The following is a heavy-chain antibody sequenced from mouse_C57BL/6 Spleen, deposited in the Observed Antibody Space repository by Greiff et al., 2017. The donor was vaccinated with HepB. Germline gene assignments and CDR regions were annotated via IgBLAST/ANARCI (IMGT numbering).Heavy chain of an antibody. Sequence: EVQGVESGGGLVQPGGSMKLSCVASGFTFSNYWMNWVRQSPEKGLEWVAQIRLKSDNYATHYAESVKGRFTISRDDSKSSVYLQMNNLRAEDTGIYYCTGSYYSNCPCAYWGQGTLVTVSA. J-gene: IGHJ3*01. CDR3: TGSYYSNCPCAY. D-gene: IGHD2-5*01. CDR1: GFTFSNYW. CDR2: IRLKSDNYAT. V-gene: IGHV6-3*01.